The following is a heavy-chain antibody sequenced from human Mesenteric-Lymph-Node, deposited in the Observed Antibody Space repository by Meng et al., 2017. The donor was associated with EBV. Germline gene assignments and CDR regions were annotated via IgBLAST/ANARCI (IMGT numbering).Heavy chain of an antibody. D-gene: IGHD6-19*01. V-gene: IGHV1-18*01. CDR3: ARVNGVAVTDY. J-gene: IGHJ4*02. CDR2: ISGYNGNS. Sequence: QVQLGAAGAEVKKPGAAVKVSCKASGYSFSSYGMSWVRQAPGQGLEWMGRISGYNGNSNLAQRFQDRFTMTIDTSTSTAYLEIRSLRSDDTAVYYCARVNGVAVTDYWGQGTLVTVSS. CDR1: GYSFSSYG.